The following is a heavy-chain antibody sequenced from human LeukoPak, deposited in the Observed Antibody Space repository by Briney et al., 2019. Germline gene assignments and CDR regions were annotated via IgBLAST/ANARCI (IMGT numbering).Heavy chain of an antibody. J-gene: IGHJ4*02. V-gene: IGHV1-69*13. CDR2: IIPIFGTA. D-gene: IGHD3-22*01. CDR3: AGASNYYDRKFDY. Sequence: SVKVSCKASGGTFSSYAISWVRQAPGQGLEWMGGIIPIFGTANYAQKFQGRVTITADESTSTAYMELSSLRSEDTAVYYCAGASNYYDRKFDYWGQGTLVTVSS. CDR1: GGTFSSYA.